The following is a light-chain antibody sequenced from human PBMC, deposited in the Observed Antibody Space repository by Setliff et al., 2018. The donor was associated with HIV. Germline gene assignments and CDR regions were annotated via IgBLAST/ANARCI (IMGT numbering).Light chain of an antibody. Sequence: ELTQPPSASGTPGQRVTISCSGSSSNIGSNTVTWYQQLPGTAPKLLIYSNNQRPSGVPDRFSGSKSGTSASLAISGLQSEDEADYYCAAWDDSLNGRVFGTGTKVTVL. CDR1: SSNIGSNT. CDR2: SNN. V-gene: IGLV1-44*01. CDR3: AAWDDSLNGRV. J-gene: IGLJ1*01.